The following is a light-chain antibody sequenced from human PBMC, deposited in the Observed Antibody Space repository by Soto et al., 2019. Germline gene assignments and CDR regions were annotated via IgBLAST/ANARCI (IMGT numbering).Light chain of an antibody. Sequence: ILMTPSPSTLSVSPGERATLSCRASQNVSSNLAWYQQKPGQAPRLLIYGASTRATGFPARFSGSGSGTEFTLTISSLQSEDFAVYYCQQYNYWPRTFGQGTKVDIK. J-gene: IGKJ1*01. V-gene: IGKV3-15*01. CDR1: QNVSSN. CDR3: QQYNYWPRT. CDR2: GAS.